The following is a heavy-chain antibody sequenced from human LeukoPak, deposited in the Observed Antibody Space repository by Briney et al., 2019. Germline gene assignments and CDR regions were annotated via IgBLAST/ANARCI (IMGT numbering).Heavy chain of an antibody. CDR3: ARQIASAGTAGFDF. Sequence: SETLSLTCTVSGGSISSYYWSWIRQPTGKGLEWIGRIYSTGSTNYNPSLKSRVTMSVDTSKNQFSLRLRSVTAADTAVYYCARQIASAGTAGFDFWGQGALVTVSS. V-gene: IGHV4-4*07. D-gene: IGHD6-13*01. CDR2: IYSTGST. CDR1: GGSISSYY. J-gene: IGHJ4*02.